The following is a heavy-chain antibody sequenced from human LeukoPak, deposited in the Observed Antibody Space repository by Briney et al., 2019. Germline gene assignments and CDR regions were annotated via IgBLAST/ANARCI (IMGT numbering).Heavy chain of an antibody. CDR3: ARVGGGYAEYFQH. CDR2: IYYSGCT. Sequence: GTPSRTCTVSGVSICKISYCWGWIRQPPGKGLEWIGSIYYSGCTYYNPSLTSPVTISVDTSKNQFSLKLSSVTAADTAVYYCARVGGGYAEYFQHWGQGTLVTVSS. CDR1: GVSICKISYC. V-gene: IGHV4-39*07. D-gene: IGHD5-12*01. J-gene: IGHJ1*01.